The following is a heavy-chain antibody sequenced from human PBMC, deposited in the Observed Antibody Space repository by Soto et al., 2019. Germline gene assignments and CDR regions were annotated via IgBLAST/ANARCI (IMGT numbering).Heavy chain of an antibody. CDR1: GFTFSDYY. J-gene: IGHJ4*02. CDR2: ISSSSSYT. V-gene: IGHV3-11*06. D-gene: IGHD5-18*01. CDR3: ARNSYGRYYFDY. Sequence: GGSLRLSCAASGFTFSDYYMSWIRQAPGKGLEWVSYISSSSSYTNYADSVKGRFTISRDNAKNSLYLQMNSLRAEDTAVCYCARNSYGRYYFDYWGQGTLVTVSS.